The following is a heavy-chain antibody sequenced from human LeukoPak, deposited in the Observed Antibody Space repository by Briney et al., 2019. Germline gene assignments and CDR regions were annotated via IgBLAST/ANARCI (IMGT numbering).Heavy chain of an antibody. CDR2: IYYSGST. J-gene: IGHJ4*02. Sequence: SETLSLTCTVSGGSISSGGYYWSWIRQHPGKGLEWIGYIYYSGSTYYNPSLKSRVTISVDTSKNQFSLKLSSVTAADTAVYYCARVGGYYDSPDYWGQGTLVTVSS. CDR1: GGSISSGGYY. D-gene: IGHD3-22*01. V-gene: IGHV4-31*03. CDR3: ARVGGYYDSPDY.